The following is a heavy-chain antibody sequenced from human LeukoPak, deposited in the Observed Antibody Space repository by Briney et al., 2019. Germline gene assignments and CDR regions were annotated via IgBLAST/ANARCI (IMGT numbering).Heavy chain of an antibody. Sequence: SETQSLLCAVSGYSISSGYDWGWIRQPPGKGLEWIGSIYHSGSTYYNPSLKSRVTISVDTSKNQFSLKLSSVTAADTAVYYCAREHSGSWRPFDYGGHQTMVAVSS. J-gene: IGHJ4*01. D-gene: IGHD6-13*01. CDR3: AREHSGSWRPFDY. CDR1: GYSISSGYD. V-gene: IGHV4-38-2*02. CDR2: IYHSGST.